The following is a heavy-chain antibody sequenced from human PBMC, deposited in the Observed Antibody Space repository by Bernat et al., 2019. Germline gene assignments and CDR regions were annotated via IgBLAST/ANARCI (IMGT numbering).Heavy chain of an antibody. CDR1: GFTFSSYG. D-gene: IGHD4-17*01. CDR2: IWYDGSNK. V-gene: IGHV3-33*01. Sequence: QVQLVESGGGVVQPGRSLRLSCAASGFTFSSYGMHWVRQAPGKGLEWVAVIWYDGSNKYYADSVKGRFTISRDNSKNTLYLQMNSLRAEDTAVYYCAREGSYGDYNWFDPWGQGTLVTASS. J-gene: IGHJ5*02. CDR3: AREGSYGDYNWFDP.